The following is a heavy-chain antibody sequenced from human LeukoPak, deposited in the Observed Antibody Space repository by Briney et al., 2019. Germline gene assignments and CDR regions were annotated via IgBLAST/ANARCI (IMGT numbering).Heavy chain of an antibody. V-gene: IGHV3-48*03. D-gene: IGHD1-26*01. CDR3: ASGRGSYSPDY. CDR1: GFSFSDHE. Sequence: PGGSLRLSCAASGFSFSDHEMNWVRQAPGKGLEWVSYLSSSGNAYYADSVKGRFTISRDNSKNSLYLQMTSLRAEDTAVHYCASGRGSYSPDYWGQGTLVTVSS. J-gene: IGHJ4*02. CDR2: LSSSGNA.